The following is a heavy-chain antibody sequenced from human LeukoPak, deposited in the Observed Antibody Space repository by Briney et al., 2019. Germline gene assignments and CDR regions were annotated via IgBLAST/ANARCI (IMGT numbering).Heavy chain of an antibody. CDR3: ARGRGIAAAGTFDY. CDR1: GGSFSGYY. V-gene: IGHV4-34*01. Sequence: SETLSLTCAVYGGSFSGYYWSWIRQPPGKGLEWIGEINHSGSTNYNPSLKSRVSISVDTSKNQFSLKLSSVSAADTAVYYCARGRGIAAAGTFDYWGQGTLVTVSS. D-gene: IGHD6-13*01. CDR2: INHSGST. J-gene: IGHJ4*02.